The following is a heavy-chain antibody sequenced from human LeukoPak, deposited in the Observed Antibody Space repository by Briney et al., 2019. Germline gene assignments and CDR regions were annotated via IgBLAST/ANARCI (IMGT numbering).Heavy chain of an antibody. J-gene: IGHJ6*02. Sequence: GGSLRLSCAASGFPLSSYGMNWVRQAPGKGLEGVSSISGNGVNTYYAASVKGRFTISRDNSKNTLSLQMNSLRADDTAVYFCAKVNWNSVAYYYYGMDVWGQGTTVTVSS. V-gene: IGHV3-23*01. CDR1: GFPLSSYG. CDR2: ISGNGVNT. D-gene: IGHD1-7*01. CDR3: AKVNWNSVAYYYYGMDV.